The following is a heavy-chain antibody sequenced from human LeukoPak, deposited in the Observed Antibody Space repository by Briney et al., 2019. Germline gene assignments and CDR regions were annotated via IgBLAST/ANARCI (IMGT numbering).Heavy chain of an antibody. D-gene: IGHD3-22*01. CDR2: INPNSGGT. V-gene: IGHV1-2*02. CDR1: GYTFTGYY. Sequence: ASVKVFCKASGYTFTGYYMHWVRQAPGQGLEWMGWINPNSGGTNYAQKFQGRVTMTRDTSISTAYMELSRLRSDDTALYYCARGAHYHDSSEGYDYWGQGTLVTVSS. CDR3: ARGAHYHDSSEGYDY. J-gene: IGHJ4*02.